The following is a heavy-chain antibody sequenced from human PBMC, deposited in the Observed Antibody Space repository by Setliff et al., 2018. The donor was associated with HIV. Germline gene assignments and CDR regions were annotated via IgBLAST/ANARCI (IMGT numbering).Heavy chain of an antibody. CDR1: GDSVSSVGHY. CDR2: IYYSGTT. Sequence: SETLSLTCTVSGDSVSSVGHYWSWIRQHPVKGLEWIGFIYYSGTTYYNPSLKSRLIISIDTSKNQFSLKLSSVTAADTAVYFCARAHIAARPSDHWGQGTPVTVSS. D-gene: IGHD6-6*01. CDR3: ARAHIAARPSDH. V-gene: IGHV4-31*03. J-gene: IGHJ4*02.